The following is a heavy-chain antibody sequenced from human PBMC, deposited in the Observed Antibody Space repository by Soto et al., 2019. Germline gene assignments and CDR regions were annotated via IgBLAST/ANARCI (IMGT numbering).Heavy chain of an antibody. D-gene: IGHD3-3*01. CDR3: AKTERNDDFWSGYPNYYYYGMDV. CDR1: GGTFSSYA. V-gene: IGHV1-69*18. Sequence: QVQLVQSGAEVKKPGSSVKVSCKASGGTFSSYAISWVRQAPGQGLEGLGNIIPIFGTANYAQKFQGRETITEDDSTSTAYIELSSLRSEDTAVYYCAKTERNDDFWSGYPNYYYYGMDVWGQGTTVTVSS. CDR2: IIPIFGTA. J-gene: IGHJ6*02.